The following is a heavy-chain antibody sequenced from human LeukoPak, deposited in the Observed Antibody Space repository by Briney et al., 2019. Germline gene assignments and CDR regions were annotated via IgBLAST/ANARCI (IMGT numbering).Heavy chain of an antibody. CDR3: ARDPTSSSVLDF. CDR1: GYTFTGYY. V-gene: IGHV1-2*04. D-gene: IGHD6-13*01. CDR2: INPNSGGT. Sequence: ASVKVSCKASGYTFTGYYMHWVRQAPGQGLEWMGWINPNSGGTNYAQKFQGWVTMTRDTSTSTVYMELSSLRSEDTAVYYCARDPTSSSVLDFWGQGTLVTVSS. J-gene: IGHJ4*02.